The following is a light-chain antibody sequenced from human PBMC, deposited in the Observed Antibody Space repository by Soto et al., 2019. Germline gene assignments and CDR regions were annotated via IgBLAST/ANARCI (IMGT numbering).Light chain of an antibody. CDR2: DAS. Sequence: EFVLTQSPATLSVSAGERATLSCRASQSVSSYLAWYQQKPGQAPRLLIYDASNRATGIPARFSGSVSGTEFTLTIASLQSEDFAVYYCQQYSSWLWTFGQGTKVDIK. V-gene: IGKV3D-15*01. CDR3: QQYSSWLWT. CDR1: QSVSSY. J-gene: IGKJ1*01.